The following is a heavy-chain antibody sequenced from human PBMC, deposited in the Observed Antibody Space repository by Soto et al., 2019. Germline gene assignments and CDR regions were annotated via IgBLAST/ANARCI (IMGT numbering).Heavy chain of an antibody. J-gene: IGHJ4*02. CDR2: IYYSGST. CDR3: ARSRGSTRSFDY. V-gene: IGHV4-59*01. CDR1: GGSISTYW. D-gene: IGHD2-15*01. Sequence: SETLSLTCTVSGGSISTYWWSWIRQPPRKGLEWIGYIYYSGSTNYNPSLKSRVTISVDTSKNQFSLKLTSVTAADTAVCYCARSRGSTRSFDYWGQGTLVTVSS.